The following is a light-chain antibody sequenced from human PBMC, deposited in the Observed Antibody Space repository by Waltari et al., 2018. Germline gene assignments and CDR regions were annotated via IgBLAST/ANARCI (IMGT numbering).Light chain of an antibody. J-gene: IGLJ2*01. CDR1: KLGDKY. CDR3: QAWDSSTAE. V-gene: IGLV3-1*01. Sequence: SYELTQPPSVSVSPGQTASLTCSGDKLGDKYACWYQQKPGPSPVLVIHQESKRPPGIPERFSGSNSGNTATLTISGTQAMDEADYYCQAWDSSTAEFGGGTKLTVL. CDR2: QES.